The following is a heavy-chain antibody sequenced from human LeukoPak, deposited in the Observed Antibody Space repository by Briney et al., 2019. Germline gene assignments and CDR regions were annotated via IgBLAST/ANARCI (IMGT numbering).Heavy chain of an antibody. CDR2: IRAGGGDT. Sequence: GGSLRLSCTASGFNFGSYAMTWVRQAPGKGLDWVSTIRAGGGDTFYSDSVKGRFSISRDNSKNTVYLQMNSLRAEDTAVYYCANHLGSGWSFDYWGQGTLVSVSS. J-gene: IGHJ4*02. CDR3: ANHLGSGWSFDY. V-gene: IGHV3-23*01. CDR1: GFNFGSYA. D-gene: IGHD6-19*01.